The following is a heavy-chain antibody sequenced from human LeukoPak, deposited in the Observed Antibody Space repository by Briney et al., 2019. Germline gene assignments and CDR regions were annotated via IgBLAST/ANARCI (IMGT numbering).Heavy chain of an antibody. CDR3: VRQAGYCSSTSCSLNWFDP. CDR1: GGTFSSYA. CDR2: IIPIFGTA. Sequence: SVKVSRKASGGTFSSYAISWVRQAPGQGLEWMGGIIPIFGTANYAQKFQGRVTITADESTSTAYMELSSLRSEDTAVYYCVRQAGYCSSTSCSLNWFDPWGQGTLVTVSS. J-gene: IGHJ5*02. D-gene: IGHD2-2*03. V-gene: IGHV1-69*13.